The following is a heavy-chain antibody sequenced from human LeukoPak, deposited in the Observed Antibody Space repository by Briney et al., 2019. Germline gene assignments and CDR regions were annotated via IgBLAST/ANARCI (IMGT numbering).Heavy chain of an antibody. CDR2: MNPDGSVR. Sequence: GGSLRLSCAASGFSFTDYWMSWVRQTPAKGLEFVANMNPDGSVRNYMDSVKGRFTISRDNAKNSLYLQMNSLRAEDTALYHCARDLRGGFDPWGQGTLVTVSS. V-gene: IGHV3-7*03. J-gene: IGHJ5*02. CDR1: GFSFTDYW. CDR3: ARDLRGGFDP.